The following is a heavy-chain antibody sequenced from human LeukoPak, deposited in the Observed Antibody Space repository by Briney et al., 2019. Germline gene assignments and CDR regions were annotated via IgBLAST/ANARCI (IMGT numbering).Heavy chain of an antibody. CDR2: IYTSGST. D-gene: IGHD6-13*01. CDR1: GGSISSGSYY. CDR3: ASTAIAAAGPWDFQH. V-gene: IGHV4-61*02. J-gene: IGHJ1*01. Sequence: SQTLSLTCTVSGGSISSGSYYWSWIRQPAGKGLEWIGRIYTSGSTNYNPSLKSRVTISVDTSKNQFSLKLSSVTAADTAVYYCASTAIAAAGPWDFQHWGQGTLVTVSS.